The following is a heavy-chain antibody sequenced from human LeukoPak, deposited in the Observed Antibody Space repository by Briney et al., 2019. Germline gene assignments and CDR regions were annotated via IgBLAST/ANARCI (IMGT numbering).Heavy chain of an antibody. CDR2: ISSNGGST. CDR1: GFTFSSYA. D-gene: IGHD3-22*01. V-gene: IGHV3-64*01. J-gene: IGHJ4*02. Sequence: GGSLRLSCAASGFTFSSYAMHWVRQAPGKGLEFVSAISSNGGSTYYANSVKGRFTISRDISKNTLYLQMNSLRAEDTAVYYCAYYDSSGYKDYWGQGTLVTVSS. CDR3: AYYDSSGYKDY.